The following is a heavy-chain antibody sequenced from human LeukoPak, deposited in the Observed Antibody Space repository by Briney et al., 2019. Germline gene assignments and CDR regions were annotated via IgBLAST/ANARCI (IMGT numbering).Heavy chain of an antibody. J-gene: IGHJ4*02. CDR2: VHYSGNT. D-gene: IGHD2-15*01. Sequence: SETLSLTCSVSGDSFNTYYWTWIRQSPGKGLEWIGYVHYSGNTNYNPSLKPRVTIFIDMSKNQFSLRLNSVTATDTAVYYCARLVCGGGSCPAEFDYWGQGTLVTVSS. CDR3: ARLVCGGGSCPAEFDY. CDR1: GDSFNTYY. V-gene: IGHV4-59*12.